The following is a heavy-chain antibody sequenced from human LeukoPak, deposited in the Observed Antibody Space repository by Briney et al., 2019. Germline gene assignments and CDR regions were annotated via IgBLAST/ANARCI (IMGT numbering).Heavy chain of an antibody. CDR2: ISSSGSTI. V-gene: IGHV3-48*03. J-gene: IGHJ4*02. CDR1: GFTFSSYE. Sequence: PGRSLRLSCAASGFTFSSYEMNWVRQAPGKGLEWVSYISSSGSTIYYADSVKGRFTISRDNSKNTLYLQMNSLRAEDTAVYYCADDGRYYYDSSGYYLVYWGQGTLVTVSS. CDR3: ADDGRYYYDSSGYYLVY. D-gene: IGHD3-22*01.